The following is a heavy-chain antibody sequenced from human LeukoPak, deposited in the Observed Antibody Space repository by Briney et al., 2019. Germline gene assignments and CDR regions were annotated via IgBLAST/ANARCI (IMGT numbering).Heavy chain of an antibody. CDR3: ARHEAYSYYGSLDY. J-gene: IGHJ4*02. Sequence: SETLSLTCTVSGGSISSGNYYWGWIRQPPGKGLEWIGSIYYSENTYYNPSLKSRVTISVDTSKNQFSLKLSSVTAADTAVYYCARHEAYSYYGSLDYWGQGTLVTVSS. V-gene: IGHV4-39*01. CDR1: GGSISSGNYY. CDR2: IYYSENT. D-gene: IGHD3-10*01.